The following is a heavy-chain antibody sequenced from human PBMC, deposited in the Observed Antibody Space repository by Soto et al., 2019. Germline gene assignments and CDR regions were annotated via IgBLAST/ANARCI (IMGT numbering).Heavy chain of an antibody. CDR2: INPNSGGT. V-gene: IGHV1-2*04. J-gene: IGHJ6*02. CDR1: GYTFTGYY. CDR3: AREYVWSGYYYYGMDV. Sequence: ASVKVSCKASGYTFTGYYMHCVRQAPGQGLEWMGWINPNSGGTNYAQKFQGWVTMTRDTSISTAYMELSRLRSDDTAVYYCAREYVWSGYYYYGMDVWGQGTTVTVSS. D-gene: IGHD3-3*01.